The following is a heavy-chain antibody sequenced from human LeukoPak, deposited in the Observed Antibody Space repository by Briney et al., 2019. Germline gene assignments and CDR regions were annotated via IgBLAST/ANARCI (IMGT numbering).Heavy chain of an antibody. D-gene: IGHD3-10*01. CDR2: TYYRSKWYN. Sequence: SQTLSLTCAISGDSVSSNSAAWNWIRQSPSRGLEWLGRTYYRSKWYNDYAVSVKSRITINPDTSKNQFSLQMNSVAPEDTAVYYCARDQYYGSGSYYKSVYFWFDPWGQGTLVTVSS. CDR1: GDSVSSNSAA. V-gene: IGHV6-1*01. CDR3: ARDQYYGSGSYYKSVYFWFDP. J-gene: IGHJ5*02.